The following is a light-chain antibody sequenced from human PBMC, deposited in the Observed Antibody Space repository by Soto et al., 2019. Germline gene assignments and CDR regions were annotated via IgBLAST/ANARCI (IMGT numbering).Light chain of an antibody. CDR2: GAS. V-gene: IGKV1-39*01. J-gene: IGKJ4*01. CDR1: QSISTY. CDR3: EQSFITPPLN. Sequence: DIQMTQSPSSLSASIGDRITITCRASQSISTYLDWYQQKPGKAPRLLIYGASTLQNGVPSRFSVSGYATDYTITNSSLQPKDSATYSCEQSFITPPLNFGGGTKVEMK.